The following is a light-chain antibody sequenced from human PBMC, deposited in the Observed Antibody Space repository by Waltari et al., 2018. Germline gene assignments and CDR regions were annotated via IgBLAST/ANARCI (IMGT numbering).Light chain of an antibody. CDR3: LQHYIYPYS. V-gene: IGKV1-17*01. Sequence: DIQMTQSPSSLSASVGDTVTITCRASQGISSYLNWFQQKPGKAPKLLIYAATTLQSGVPSRFSCSESGTEFTLTISSLQPEDFATYFCLQHYIYPYSFGQGTKVEIK. CDR1: QGISSY. J-gene: IGKJ2*03. CDR2: AAT.